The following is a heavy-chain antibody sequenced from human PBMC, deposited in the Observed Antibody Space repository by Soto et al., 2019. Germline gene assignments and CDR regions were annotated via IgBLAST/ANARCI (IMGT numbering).Heavy chain of an antibody. V-gene: IGHV1-46*01. CDR1: GYAFTSYY. J-gene: IGHJ4*02. CDR3: ARDRCTHAVCYTGSLDY. D-gene: IGHD2-8*01. CDR2: INPSGGST. Sequence: SVTVSCKASGYAFTSYYRHWVRQTPGQGLEWMGIINPSGGSTNYSQNFQGRVTMTRDTSATTAYMELNSLTSEDTAVYYCARDRCTHAVCYTGSLDYWGQGTPVTVSS.